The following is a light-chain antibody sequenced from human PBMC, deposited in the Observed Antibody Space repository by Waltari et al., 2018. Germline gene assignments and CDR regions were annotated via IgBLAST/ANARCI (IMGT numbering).Light chain of an antibody. J-gene: IGKJ1*01. CDR2: WAS. CDR1: RSVLYSSNNKNY. Sequence: DIVMTQSPDSLAVSLGERATINCKSSRSVLYSSNNKNYLAWYQQKPGQPPKLLIYWASTREFGVPDRFSGSGSGTDFTLTISSLQDEDVAVYYCQQYYSTPWTFGRGTKVEIK. CDR3: QQYYSTPWT. V-gene: IGKV4-1*01.